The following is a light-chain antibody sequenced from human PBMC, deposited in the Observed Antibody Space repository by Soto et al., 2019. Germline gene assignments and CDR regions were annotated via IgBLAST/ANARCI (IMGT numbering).Light chain of an antibody. Sequence: QSALTQPPSASGSPGQSVTISCTGTSSDVGGYNYVSWYQHHPGKAPKLMIYEVSRRPSGVPDRFSGSKSGNTASLTVSGLQPEDEADYYCSSYAGSNNFRVFGGGTKLTVL. CDR1: SSDVGGYNY. V-gene: IGLV2-8*01. CDR2: EVS. J-gene: IGLJ3*02. CDR3: SSYAGSNNFRV.